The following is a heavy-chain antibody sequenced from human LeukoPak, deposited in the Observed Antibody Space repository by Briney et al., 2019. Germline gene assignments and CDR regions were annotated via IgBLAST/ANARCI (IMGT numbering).Heavy chain of an antibody. D-gene: IGHD3-3*01. CDR3: ARYNDFWSGYPHFDY. Sequence: SETLSLTCAVYGGSFRGYYWSWIRQPPGKGLEWIGEINHSGSTNYNPSLKSRVTISVDTSKNQFSLKLSSVTAADTAVYYCARYNDFWSGYPHFDYWGQGTLVTVSS. J-gene: IGHJ4*02. CDR1: GGSFRGYY. CDR2: INHSGST. V-gene: IGHV4-34*01.